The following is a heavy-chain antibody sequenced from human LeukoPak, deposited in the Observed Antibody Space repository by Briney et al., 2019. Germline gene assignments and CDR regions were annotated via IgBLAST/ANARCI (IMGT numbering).Heavy chain of an antibody. V-gene: IGHV3-30*02. CDR2: IRYDGSNK. CDR3: AKVLASGYDSRWAFDI. Sequence: GGSLRLSCAASGFTFSSYGMHWVRQAPGKGLEWVAFIRYDGSNKYYADSVKGRFTISRDNSKNTLYLQTNSLSAEDTAVYYCAKVLASGYDSRWAFDIWGQGTMVTVSS. D-gene: IGHD5-12*01. CDR1: GFTFSSYG. J-gene: IGHJ3*02.